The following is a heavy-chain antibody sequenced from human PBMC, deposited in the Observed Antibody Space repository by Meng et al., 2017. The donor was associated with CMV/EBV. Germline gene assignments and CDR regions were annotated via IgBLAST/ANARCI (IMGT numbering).Heavy chain of an antibody. CDR1: GFTFSDYY. CDR2: ISSSGSTI. Sequence: GGSLRLSCAASGFTFSDYYMSWIRQAPGKGLEWVSYISSSGSTIYYADSVKGRFTISRDNAKNSLYLQMNSLRAEDTAVYYCARRIAARLLSARYYYGMDVWGQGTTVTVSS. V-gene: IGHV3-11*01. J-gene: IGHJ6*02. D-gene: IGHD6-6*01. CDR3: ARRIAARLLSARYYYGMDV.